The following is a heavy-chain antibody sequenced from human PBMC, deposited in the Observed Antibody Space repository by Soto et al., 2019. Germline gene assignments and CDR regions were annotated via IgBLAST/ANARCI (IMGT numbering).Heavy chain of an antibody. V-gene: IGHV3-23*01. Sequence: PGGSLRLSCAASGFTFRSYAMSWVRQAPGKGLEWVSAISGSGGRTYYADSVKGRFTISRDNSKNTLYLQMNSLRAEDTAVYYCAKDSTMAQIGPYYGMDVWGQGTTVTVSS. D-gene: IGHD2-8*01. CDR2: ISGSGGRT. CDR3: AKDSTMAQIGPYYGMDV. J-gene: IGHJ6*02. CDR1: GFTFRSYA.